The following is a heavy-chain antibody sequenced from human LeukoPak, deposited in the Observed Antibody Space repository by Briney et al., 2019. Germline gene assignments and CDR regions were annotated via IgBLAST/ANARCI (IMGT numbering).Heavy chain of an antibody. D-gene: IGHD3-10*01. CDR2: IGNTET. V-gene: IGHV3-23*01. Sequence: RGSLRLSCAASGFTFDTYAMSWVRQAPGKGLEWVSTIGNTETYYADSVKGRFTISRDNRQNTVYLQMTSLRAEDTAVYFCAKDAIRGNGIYDAFDIWGQGTRVTVSS. CDR1: GFTFDTYA. J-gene: IGHJ3*02. CDR3: AKDAIRGNGIYDAFDI.